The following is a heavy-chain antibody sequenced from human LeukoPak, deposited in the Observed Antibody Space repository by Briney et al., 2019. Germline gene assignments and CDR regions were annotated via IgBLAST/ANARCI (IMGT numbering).Heavy chain of an antibody. CDR3: ARPYSSSWTDAFDI. Sequence: GGSLRLSCAASGFTFSSYDMHWVRQAPGKGLVWVSRINSDGSSTSYADSVKGRFTISRDNAKNTLYLQMNSLRAEDTAVYYCARPYSSSWTDAFDIWGQGTMVTVSS. V-gene: IGHV3-74*01. D-gene: IGHD6-13*01. CDR2: INSDGSST. CDR1: GFTFSSYD. J-gene: IGHJ3*02.